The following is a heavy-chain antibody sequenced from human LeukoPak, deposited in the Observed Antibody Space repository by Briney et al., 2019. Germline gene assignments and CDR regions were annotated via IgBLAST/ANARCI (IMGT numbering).Heavy chain of an antibody. CDR3: ARGFSGGGSRRAFDI. D-gene: IGHD2-15*01. J-gene: IGHJ3*02. V-gene: IGHV4-39*07. CDR2: IYYSGST. CDR1: GPSISSGSYY. Sequence: SETLSLTCTVSGPSISSGSYYWSWIRQPAGKGLEWIGSIYYSGSTYYIPSLKSRVTISVDTSKNQFSLKLSSVTAADTAVYYCARGFSGGGSRRAFDIWGQGTMVTVSS.